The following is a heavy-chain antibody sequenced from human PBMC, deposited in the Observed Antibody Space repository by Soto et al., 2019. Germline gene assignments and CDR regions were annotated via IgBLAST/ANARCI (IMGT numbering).Heavy chain of an antibody. D-gene: IGHD2-2*01. CDR3: ARRLSTLDPYHFGY. CDR1: GYSFTRFW. Sequence: PXESLKISFKGCGYSFTRFWIAWVRQIPGKGLEWMGIIYPGDFDTRYSPSFQGQVTISADKSINTASLQWSSLKASDTAMYYCARRLSTLDPYHFGYWGQGTLVSVSS. J-gene: IGHJ4*02. CDR2: IYPGDFDT. V-gene: IGHV5-51*01.